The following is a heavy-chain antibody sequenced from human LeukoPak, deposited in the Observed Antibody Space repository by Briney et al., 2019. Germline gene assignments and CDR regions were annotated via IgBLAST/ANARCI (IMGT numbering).Heavy chain of an antibody. CDR3: VREVTGDSGAFDI. V-gene: IGHV3-48*02. D-gene: IGHD7-27*01. CDR1: GFTFSSYS. Sequence: PGGSLRLSCAASGFTFSSYSMNWVRQAPGKGLEWVSYISSSSSTIYYADSVKGRFTISRDNAKNSLYLQMNSLRDEDTAVYYCVREVTGDSGAFDIWGQGTMVTASS. CDR2: ISSSSSTI. J-gene: IGHJ3*02.